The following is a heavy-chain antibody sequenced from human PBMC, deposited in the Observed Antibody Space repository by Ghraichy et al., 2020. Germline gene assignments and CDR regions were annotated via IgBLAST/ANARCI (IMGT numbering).Heavy chain of an antibody. V-gene: IGHV3-23*01. CDR2: ISGSGGRT. CDR3: AKGEYYYDSSGYHFDY. CDR1: GFTFSSYA. Sequence: GGSLRLSCAASGFTFSSYAMSWVRQAPGKGLEWVSSISGSGGRTYYADSVKGRFTISSDNSKNTLYLQMNSLRAEDTAVYYCAKGEYYYDSSGYHFDYWGQGTLVTVSS. D-gene: IGHD3-22*01. J-gene: IGHJ4*02.